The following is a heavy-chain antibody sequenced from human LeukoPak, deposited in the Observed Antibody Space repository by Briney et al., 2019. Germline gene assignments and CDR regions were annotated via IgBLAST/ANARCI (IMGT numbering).Heavy chain of an antibody. D-gene: IGHD2-2*01. CDR2: INHSGST. CDR1: GGSFSGYY. V-gene: IGHV4-34*01. J-gene: IGHJ5*02. Sequence: SEILSLTCAVYGGSFSGYYRSWIRQPPGKGLEWIGEINHSGSTNYNPSLKSRVTISVDTSKNQFSLKLSSVTAADTAVYYCARGRTNRHLNIVVVPAAMGVWFDPWGQGTLVTVSS. CDR3: ARGRTNRHLNIVVVPAAMGVWFDP.